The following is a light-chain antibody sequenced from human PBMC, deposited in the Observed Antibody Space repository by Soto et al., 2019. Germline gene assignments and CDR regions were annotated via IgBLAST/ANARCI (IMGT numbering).Light chain of an antibody. J-gene: IGKJ1*01. CDR1: QSISSN. CDR2: GAT. V-gene: IGKV3-15*01. Sequence: EIVFTHSPDTLSVSPGERATLSCRASQSISSNLAWYQQKPGQAPRLLIHGATTRATGIPARFSGSGSGTEFTLTISSLQSEDFAVYYCQQYNNWPRTFGQGTKV. CDR3: QQYNNWPRT.